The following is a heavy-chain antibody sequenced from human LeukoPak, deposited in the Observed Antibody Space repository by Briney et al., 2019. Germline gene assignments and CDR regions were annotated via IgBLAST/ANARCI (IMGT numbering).Heavy chain of an antibody. V-gene: IGHV7-4-1*02. J-gene: IGHJ3*02. CDR3: ARDYGRYYDSSGYYLKAFDI. CDR2: INTNTGNP. D-gene: IGHD3-22*01. Sequence: ASVKVSCKASGYTFTSYAMNWVRQAPGQGLEWMGWINTNTGNPTYAQGFTGRFVFSLDTSVSTAYLQISSLKAEDTAVYYYARDYGRYYDSSGYYLKAFDIWGQGTMVTVSS. CDR1: GYTFTSYA.